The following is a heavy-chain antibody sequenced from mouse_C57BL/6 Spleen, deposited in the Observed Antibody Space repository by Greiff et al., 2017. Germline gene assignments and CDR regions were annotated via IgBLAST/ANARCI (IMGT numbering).Heavy chain of an antibody. V-gene: IGHV1-80*01. CDR3: AREAYYSNYFYYAMDY. D-gene: IGHD2-5*01. J-gene: IGHJ4*01. CDR2: IYPGDGDT. Sequence: QVQLQQSGAELVKPGASVKISCKASGYAFSSYWMNWVKQRPGKGLEWIGQIYPGDGDTNYNGKFKGKATLTADKSSSTAYMQLSSLTSEDSAVYFCAREAYYSNYFYYAMDYWGQGTSVTVSS. CDR1: GYAFSSYW.